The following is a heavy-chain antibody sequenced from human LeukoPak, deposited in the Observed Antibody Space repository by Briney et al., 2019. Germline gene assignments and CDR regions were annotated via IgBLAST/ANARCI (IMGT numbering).Heavy chain of an antibody. CDR2: ISYDGSNK. CDR3: AKGSGHYDFWSGYYDY. D-gene: IGHD3-3*01. Sequence: GGSLRLSCAASGFPFSGYGMHWVRQAPGKGLEWVAVISYDGSNKYYADSVKGRFTISRDNSKNTLYLQMNSLRAEDTAVYYCAKGSGHYDFWSGYYDYWGQGTLVTVSS. J-gene: IGHJ4*02. V-gene: IGHV3-30*18. CDR1: GFPFSGYG.